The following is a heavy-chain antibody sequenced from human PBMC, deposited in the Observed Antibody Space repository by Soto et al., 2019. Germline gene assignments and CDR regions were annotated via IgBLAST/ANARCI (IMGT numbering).Heavy chain of an antibody. CDR3: ARDSGAALYGEDALDI. Sequence: QGKLVQSGPEVKKPGASVRVSCKASGYSFSAYDITWVRQAPGQGLEWLGWVSTSIVSTMSAENLQGRLSMTTDTSTTKVYMELRGLRSDDTAVYYCARDSGAALYGEDALDIWGQGTMVSVSS. V-gene: IGHV1-18*01. D-gene: IGHD3-10*01. CDR1: GYSFSAYD. CDR2: VSTSIVST. J-gene: IGHJ3*02.